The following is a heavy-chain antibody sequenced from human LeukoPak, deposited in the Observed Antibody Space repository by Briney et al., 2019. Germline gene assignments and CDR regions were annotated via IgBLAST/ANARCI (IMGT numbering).Heavy chain of an antibody. V-gene: IGHV1-2*02. CDR2: INPNSGGT. Sequence: ASVKVSCKASGYTFTGYYMHWVRQAPGQGLEWMGWINPNSGGTNFAQKFQGRVTMTRDTSISTAYMVLSRLRSDDTAVYYCAREKRVAGSRGGFDPWGQGTLVTVSS. CDR1: GYTFTGYY. J-gene: IGHJ5*02. D-gene: IGHD6-19*01. CDR3: AREKRVAGSRGGFDP.